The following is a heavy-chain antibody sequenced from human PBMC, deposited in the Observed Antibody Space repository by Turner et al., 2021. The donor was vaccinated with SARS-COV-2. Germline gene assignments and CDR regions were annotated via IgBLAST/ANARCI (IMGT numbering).Heavy chain of an antibody. CDR2: ISYDGSHK. D-gene: IGHD6-19*01. CDR3: ARDLESSGSLDY. V-gene: IGHV3-30-3*01. J-gene: IGHJ4*02. Sequence: QVQRVESGGGVVQTGRSLRRAWAASGFTFSSYAFHWVRQAPGKGLEWVAVISYDGSHKSYADSVKGRFTISRDTSKNTLYLQMNSLRAEDTAMYYCARDLESSGSLDYWGQGTLVTVSS. CDR1: GFTFSSYA.